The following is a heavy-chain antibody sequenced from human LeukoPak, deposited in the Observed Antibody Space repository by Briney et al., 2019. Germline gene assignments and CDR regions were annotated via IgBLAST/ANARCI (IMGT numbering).Heavy chain of an antibody. V-gene: IGHV3-7*01. J-gene: IGHJ4*02. CDR3: ARMRDYGDYELDY. CDR2: IKQDGSET. CDR1: GFTFSRYW. Sequence: GGSLRLSCAASGFTFSRYWMSWVRQTPQKGLEWVANIKQDGSETYYVDSVKGRFTISRDNAKNSLYLQMNSPRAEDTAVYYCARMRDYGDYELDYWGQGTLVTVSS. D-gene: IGHD4-17*01.